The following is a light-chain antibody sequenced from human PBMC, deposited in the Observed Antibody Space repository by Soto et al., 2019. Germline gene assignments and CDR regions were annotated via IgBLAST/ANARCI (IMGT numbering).Light chain of an antibody. Sequence: DIVLTQSPATVSLSPGERATLSGVASPSVSSSRLAWYQQKGGLAPRLIIYDAYIRAFGIPDRFSGSGSGTDFTLTISRLEPEDFAVYYCQKYGNSPITFGQGTRVEIK. CDR1: PSVSSSR. J-gene: IGKJ5*01. CDR3: QKYGNSPIT. CDR2: DAY. V-gene: IGKV3D-20*01.